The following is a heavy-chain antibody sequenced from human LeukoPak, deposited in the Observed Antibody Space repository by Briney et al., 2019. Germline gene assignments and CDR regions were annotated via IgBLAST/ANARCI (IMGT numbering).Heavy chain of an antibody. CDR3: ARDNSVGDYAWWFDP. CDR2: ISPSGDRT. V-gene: IGHV1-46*01. Sequence: ASVKVSCKASGYSFINHYMHWVRQAPGQGLEWLGLISPSGDRTWYAQKLQGKFTMTRDMSTSTDYMELSSLRSEDTAVYYCARDNSVGDYAWWFDPWGQGTLVTVSS. J-gene: IGHJ5*02. D-gene: IGHD1-26*01. CDR1: GYSFINHY.